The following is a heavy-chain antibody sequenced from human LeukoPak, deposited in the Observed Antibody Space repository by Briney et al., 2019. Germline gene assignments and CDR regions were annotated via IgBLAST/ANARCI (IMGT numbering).Heavy chain of an antibody. CDR3: AREGSGSYYNWFGL. Sequence: PSETLSLTCTVSGGSVSSSYWSWIRQPPGKGLEWIGYIYNSGSTNYNPSLKSRVTISVDTSKNQFSLKLSSVTPADPAVYYCAREGSGSYYNWFGLWGQGTLVTVSS. CDR2: IYNSGST. CDR1: GGSVSSSY. J-gene: IGHJ5*02. D-gene: IGHD3-10*01. V-gene: IGHV4-59*02.